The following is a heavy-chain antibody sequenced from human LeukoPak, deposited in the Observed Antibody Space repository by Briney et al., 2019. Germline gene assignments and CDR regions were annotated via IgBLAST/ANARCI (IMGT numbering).Heavy chain of an antibody. V-gene: IGHV3-30-3*01. D-gene: IGHD4-11*01. CDR2: ISYDGSNK. Sequence: GGSLRLSCAASGFILTNVWLHWIRQAPGKGLEWVAVISYDGSNKYYADSVKGRFTISRDNSKNTLYLQMNSLRAEDTAVYYCARVPAGNYAFDYWGQGTLVTVSS. J-gene: IGHJ4*02. CDR1: GFILTNVW. CDR3: ARVPAGNYAFDY.